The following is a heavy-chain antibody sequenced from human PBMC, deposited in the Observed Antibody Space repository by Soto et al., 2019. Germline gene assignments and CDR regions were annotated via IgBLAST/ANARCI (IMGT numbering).Heavy chain of an antibody. D-gene: IGHD3-10*02. CDR2: IRNKANSYTT. J-gene: IGHJ4*02. CDR3: VACSYGRVDY. V-gene: IGHV3-72*01. Sequence: EVQLVESGGGLVQPGGSLRLSCAASGFTFSDHYMDWVRQAPGKGLEWVGRIRNKANSYTTDHAASVKGRFTSSREDSRNTVYLQMNTLKADDTAGYYCVACSYGRVDYWGQGTLVTVSS. CDR1: GFTFSDHY.